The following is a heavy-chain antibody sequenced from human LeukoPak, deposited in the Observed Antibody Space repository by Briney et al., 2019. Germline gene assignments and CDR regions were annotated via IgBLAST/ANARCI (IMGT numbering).Heavy chain of an antibody. CDR3: ARDPPAVAANTYG. D-gene: IGHD6-6*01. CDR1: GVTVSNNY. CDR2: IYSGGST. J-gene: IGHJ4*02. V-gene: IGHV3-66*01. Sequence: GVSLGLSCAASGVTVSNNYRNWVRQAPGKGLEWVSLIYSGGSTYYADSVKGRFTISRDNSKNTLYLQMNSLRAEDTAVYYCARDPPAVAANTYGWGQGTLVTVSS.